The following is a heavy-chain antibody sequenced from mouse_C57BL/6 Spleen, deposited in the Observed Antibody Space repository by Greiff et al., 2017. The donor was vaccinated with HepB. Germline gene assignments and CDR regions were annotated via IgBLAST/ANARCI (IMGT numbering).Heavy chain of an antibody. CDR3: ARPDGYYTPFAY. J-gene: IGHJ3*01. Sequence: VKLQQPGAELVKPGASVKLSCKASGYTFTSYWMQWVKQRPGQGLEWIGEIDPSDSYTNYNQKFKGKATLTVDTSSSTAYMQLSSLTSEDSAVYYCARPDGYYTPFAYWGQGTLVTVSA. V-gene: IGHV1-50*01. CDR1: GYTFTSYW. CDR2: IDPSDSYT. D-gene: IGHD2-3*01.